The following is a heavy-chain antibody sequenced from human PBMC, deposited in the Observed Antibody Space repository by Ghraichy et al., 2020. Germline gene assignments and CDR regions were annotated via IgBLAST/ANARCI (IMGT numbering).Heavy chain of an antibody. CDR2: IYYSGST. D-gene: IGHD5-24*01. J-gene: IGHJ6*02. Sequence: SETLSLTCTVSGGSFSSSSYYWGWIRQPPGKGLEWIGSIYYSGSTYYNPSFDSRVTISVDTSKNQFSLNLTSVTAADTAVYFCARHMASGYYYGMDVWGQGTTVTVSS. CDR3: ARHMASGYYYGMDV. CDR1: GGSFSSSSYY. V-gene: IGHV4-39*01.